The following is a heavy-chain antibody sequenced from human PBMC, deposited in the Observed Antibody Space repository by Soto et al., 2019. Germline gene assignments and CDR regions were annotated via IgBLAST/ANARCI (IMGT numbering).Heavy chain of an antibody. CDR3: AKEKYDGGSGSYSYHHYYGLYV. V-gene: IGHV3-30*18. CDR1: GFTFSNYA. CDR2: ISYDGNEK. J-gene: IGHJ6*02. Sequence: QVQLAESGGGVVQPGRSLRLSCAASGFTFSNYAMHWVRQAPGQGLEWVALISYDGNEKYYADSVKGRFTISRDISKNTLFLEMDSLRGDDTAVYYCAKEKYDGGSGSYSYHHYYGLYVPGQGTTVTVSS. D-gene: IGHD3-10*01.